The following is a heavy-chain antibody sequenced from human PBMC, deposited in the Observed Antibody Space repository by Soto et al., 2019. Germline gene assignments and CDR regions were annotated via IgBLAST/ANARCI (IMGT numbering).Heavy chain of an antibody. Sequence: EVQLLESGGGLVQPGGSLRLSCAASGFTFSSYAMSWVRQAPGKGLEWVSAISGSGGSTYYADSVKGRFTISRDNSKNTLYLQMNSLRAEDTAVYYCAKDLSLLWFGELRYWFDPWGQGTLVTVSS. CDR1: GFTFSSYA. CDR2: ISGSGGST. CDR3: AKDLSLLWFGELRYWFDP. D-gene: IGHD3-10*01. J-gene: IGHJ5*02. V-gene: IGHV3-23*01.